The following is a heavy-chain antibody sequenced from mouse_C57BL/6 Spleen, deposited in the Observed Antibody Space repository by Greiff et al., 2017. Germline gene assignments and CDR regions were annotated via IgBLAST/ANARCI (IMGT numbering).Heavy chain of an antibody. D-gene: IGHD2-5*01. CDR1: GFNIKDDY. Sequence: DVKLQESGAELVRPGASVTLSCTASGFNIKDDYMHWVKQRPEQGLEWIGWIDPENGDTEYASKFQGKATITADTSSNTAYLQLSSLTSEDTAVYYCTAYSNYSPPYWGQGTLVTVSA. V-gene: IGHV14-4*01. J-gene: IGHJ3*01. CDR2: IDPENGDT. CDR3: TAYSNYSPPY.